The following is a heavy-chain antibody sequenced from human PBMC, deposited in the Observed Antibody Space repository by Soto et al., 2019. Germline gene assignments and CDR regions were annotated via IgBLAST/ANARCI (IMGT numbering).Heavy chain of an antibody. V-gene: IGHV3-23*01. CDR2: ISGSGGST. CDR1: GFTFSSYA. J-gene: IGHJ6*02. Sequence: EVQLLESGGGLVQPGGSLRLSCAASGFTFSSYAMSWVRQAPGKGLEWVSAISGSGGSTYYADSVKGRFTISRDNSKKQLYQQMNCLRDEDKAVYYCAKASSTYSSSWYYYGMDVWGQGTTGNVSS. CDR3: AKASSTYSSSWYYYGMDV. D-gene: IGHD6-13*01.